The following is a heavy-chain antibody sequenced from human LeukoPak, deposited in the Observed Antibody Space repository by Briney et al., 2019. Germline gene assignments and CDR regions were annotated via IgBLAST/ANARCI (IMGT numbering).Heavy chain of an antibody. CDR1: GGTFTSYG. Sequence: ASVKVSCKASGGTFTSYGISWVRQAPGQGLEWMGWISAYNGNTNYAQKLQGRVTMTTDTSTSTAYMELRSLRSDDTAVYYCARVNFPGSYSPGGAFDYWGQGTLVTVSS. CDR3: ARVNFPGSYSPGGAFDY. D-gene: IGHD1-26*01. V-gene: IGHV1-18*01. CDR2: ISAYNGNT. J-gene: IGHJ4*02.